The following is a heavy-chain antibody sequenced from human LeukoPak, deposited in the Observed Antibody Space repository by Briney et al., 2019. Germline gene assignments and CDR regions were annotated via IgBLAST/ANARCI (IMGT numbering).Heavy chain of an antibody. J-gene: IGHJ4*02. V-gene: IGHV1-69*13. CDR2: IIPIFGTE. CDR3: ARREGHYYDGSGYYCPFDY. D-gene: IGHD3-22*01. CDR1: GGTFSTYA. Sequence: SVKVSCKASGGTFSTYAINWVRQAPGHGLEWMGGIIPIFGTENYAQKFQGRVTITADESTSTAYMELSSLRSEDTAVYYCARREGHYYDGSGYYCPFDYWGQGTLVTVSS.